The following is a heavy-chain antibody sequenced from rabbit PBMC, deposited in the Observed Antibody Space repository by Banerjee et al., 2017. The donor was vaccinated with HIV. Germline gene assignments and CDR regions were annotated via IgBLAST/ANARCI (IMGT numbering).Heavy chain of an antibody. D-gene: IGHD4-1*01. CDR3: ARDLAGVIGWNFGL. J-gene: IGHJ4*01. CDR2: IDAGSGGNT. CDR1: GFSFNSSYY. Sequence: QSLEESGGDLVKPGASLTLTCTASGFSFNSSYYMCWVRQAPGKGLEWIACIDAGSGGNTYYASWAKGRFTISKTSSTTVTLQMTSLTAADTATYFCARDLAGVIGWNFGLWGPGTLVTVS. V-gene: IGHV1S40*01.